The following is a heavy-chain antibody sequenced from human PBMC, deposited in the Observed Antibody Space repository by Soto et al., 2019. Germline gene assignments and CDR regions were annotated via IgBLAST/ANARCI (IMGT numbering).Heavy chain of an antibody. CDR3: ASSSGWYPNPYYFDY. CDR2: ISGSGGST. V-gene: IGHV3-23*01. CDR1: GCPFSSYA. J-gene: IGHJ4*02. Sequence: TGGSLRLSCAASGCPFSSYAMSWVRQAPGKGLEWVSAISGSGGSTYYADSVKGRFTISRDNSKNTLYLQMNSLRAEDTAVYYCASSSGWYPNPYYFDYWGQGTLVTVSS. D-gene: IGHD6-19*01.